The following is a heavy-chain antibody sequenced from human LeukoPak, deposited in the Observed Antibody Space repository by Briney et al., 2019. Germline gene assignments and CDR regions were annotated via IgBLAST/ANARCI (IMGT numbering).Heavy chain of an antibody. CDR3: ARVGADGSGFLFDY. CDR1: GGSFSGYY. CDR2: INHSGSI. D-gene: IGHD3-10*01. Sequence: PSETLSLTCAVYGGSFSGYYWSWIRQPPGKGLEWIGEINHSGSINYNPSLKSRVTISVDTSKNQFSLKLGSVTAADTAVYYCARVGADGSGFLFDYWGQGTLVTVSS. V-gene: IGHV4-34*01. J-gene: IGHJ4*02.